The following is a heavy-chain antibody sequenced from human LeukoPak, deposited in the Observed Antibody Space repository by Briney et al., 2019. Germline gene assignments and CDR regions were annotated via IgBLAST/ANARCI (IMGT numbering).Heavy chain of an antibody. Sequence: GSLRLSCAASGFTVSSNYMSWVRQAPGKGLEWVANMNPDGSEKYFLDSVKGRFSISRDNAKSSLYLQMNSLRGDDTAVYYCARDRALYDSRRGYYYTEDDYWGQGTLVTVSS. CDR3: ARDRALYDSRRGYYYTEDDY. V-gene: IGHV3-7*01. D-gene: IGHD3-22*01. CDR1: GFTVSSNY. CDR2: MNPDGSEK. J-gene: IGHJ4*02.